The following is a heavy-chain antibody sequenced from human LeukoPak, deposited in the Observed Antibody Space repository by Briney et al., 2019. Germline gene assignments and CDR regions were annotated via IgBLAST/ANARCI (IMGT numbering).Heavy chain of an antibody. CDR3: ARHPTYYYDSSGSGFAFDI. CDR1: GGSISSYY. D-gene: IGHD3-22*01. Sequence: PSETLSLTCTVSGGSISSYYWSWIRQPPGKGLEWIGYIYYSGSTNYNPSLKSRVTISVDTSKNQFSLKLSSVTAADTAVYYCARHPTYYYDSSGSGFAFDIWGQGTMVTVSS. V-gene: IGHV4-59*08. CDR2: IYYSGST. J-gene: IGHJ3*02.